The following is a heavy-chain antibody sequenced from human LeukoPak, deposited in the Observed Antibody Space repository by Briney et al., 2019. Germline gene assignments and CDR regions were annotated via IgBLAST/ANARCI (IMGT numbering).Heavy chain of an antibody. CDR1: GGSISSGDYY. Sequence: NPSETLSLTCTVSGGSISSGDYYWSWIRQPPGKGLEWIGYIYYSGSTYYNPSLKSRVTISVDTSKNQFSLKLSSVTAADTAVYYCASEVSSSSYFDYWGQGTLVTVSS. D-gene: IGHD6-6*01. J-gene: IGHJ4*02. V-gene: IGHV4-30-4*08. CDR2: IYYSGST. CDR3: ASEVSSSSYFDY.